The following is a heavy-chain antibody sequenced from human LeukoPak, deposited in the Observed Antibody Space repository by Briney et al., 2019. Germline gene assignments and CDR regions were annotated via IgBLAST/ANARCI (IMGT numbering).Heavy chain of an antibody. CDR2: INTNTGNP. CDR3: ARDLTYYYGSGAGTFDI. V-gene: IGHV7-4-1*02. Sequence: ASVKVSCKASGYTFTGYYMHWVRQAPGQGLEWMGWINTNTGNPTYAQGFTGRFVFSFDTSVSTAYLQISSLKAEDTAVYYCARDLTYYYGSGAGTFDIWGQGTMVTVSS. CDR1: GYTFTGYY. J-gene: IGHJ3*02. D-gene: IGHD3-10*01.